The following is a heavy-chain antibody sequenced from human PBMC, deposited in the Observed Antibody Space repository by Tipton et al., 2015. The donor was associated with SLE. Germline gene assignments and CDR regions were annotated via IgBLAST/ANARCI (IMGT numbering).Heavy chain of an antibody. V-gene: IGHV1-18*01. D-gene: IGHD4-23*01. J-gene: IGHJ4*02. Sequence: QVQLVQSGAEVKKPGSSVKVSCKASGGTFSSYAITWVRQAPGQGLEWMGWISAYNGNTNYAQKLQGRVTMTTDTSTSTAYMELRSLRSDDTAVYYCARDYGGNSDFDYWGQGTLVTVSS. CDR1: GGTFSSYA. CDR2: ISAYNGNT. CDR3: ARDYGGNSDFDY.